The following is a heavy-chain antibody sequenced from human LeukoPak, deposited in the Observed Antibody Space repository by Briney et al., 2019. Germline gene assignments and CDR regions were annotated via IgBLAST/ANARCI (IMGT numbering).Heavy chain of an antibody. CDR1: GYTFTGYY. J-gene: IGHJ4*02. D-gene: IGHD3-3*01. Sequence: ASVKVSCKASGYTFTGYYMHWVRQAPGQGLEWMGWINPNSGGTNYAQKFQGRVTMTRDTSISTAYMELSRLRSDDTAVYYCAVSELRFLEWLLPDYWGQGTLVTVSS. V-gene: IGHV1-2*02. CDR3: AVSELRFLEWLLPDY. CDR2: INPNSGGT.